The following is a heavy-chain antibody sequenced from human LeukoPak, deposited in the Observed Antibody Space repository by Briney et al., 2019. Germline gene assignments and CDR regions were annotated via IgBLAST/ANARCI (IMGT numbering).Heavy chain of an antibody. D-gene: IGHD3-22*01. CDR1: GGSFSGYY. Sequence: PSETLSLICAVYGGSFSGYYWSWIRQPPGKGLEWIGEINHSGSTNYNPSLKSRVTISVDTSKNQFSLKLSSVTAADTAVYYCARAGKVRTYYYDSSGPDDAFDIWGQGTMVTVSS. CDR3: ARAGKVRTYYYDSSGPDDAFDI. CDR2: INHSGST. J-gene: IGHJ3*02. V-gene: IGHV4-34*01.